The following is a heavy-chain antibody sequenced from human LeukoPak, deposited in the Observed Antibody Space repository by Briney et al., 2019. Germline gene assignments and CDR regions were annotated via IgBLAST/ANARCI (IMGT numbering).Heavy chain of an antibody. CDR2: IYHSGST. Sequence: PSETLSLTCAVSGYSISSGYYWGWIRQPPGKGLEWTGSIYHSGSTYYNPSLKSRVTISVDTSKNQFSLKLSSVTAADTAVYYCARVGYGSGSPDRFDYWGQGTLVTVSS. CDR1: GYSISSGYY. V-gene: IGHV4-38-2*01. D-gene: IGHD3-10*01. J-gene: IGHJ4*02. CDR3: ARVGYGSGSPDRFDY.